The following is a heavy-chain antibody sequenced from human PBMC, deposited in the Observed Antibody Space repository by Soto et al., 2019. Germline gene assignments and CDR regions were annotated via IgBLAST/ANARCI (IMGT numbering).Heavy chain of an antibody. J-gene: IGHJ4*02. CDR2: INAGSGNT. V-gene: IGHV1-3*01. D-gene: IGHD6-19*01. Sequence: ASVKVSCKASGYTFTSYAMHWVRQAPGQRLEWMGMINAGSGNTNYSQKFQGRVTITRDTSASTAYMELSSLRSEDTAVYYCARAVAVPADFDYWGQGTLVTVSS. CDR3: ARAVAVPADFDY. CDR1: GYTFTSYA.